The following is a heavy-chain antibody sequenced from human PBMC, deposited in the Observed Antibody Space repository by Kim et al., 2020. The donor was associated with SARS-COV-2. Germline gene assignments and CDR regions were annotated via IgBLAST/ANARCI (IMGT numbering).Heavy chain of an antibody. CDR3: ARVGTTYSSSWSFYYFDY. CDR1: GGSISSGGYY. V-gene: IGHV4-31*03. J-gene: IGHJ4*02. Sequence: SETLSLTCTVSGGSISSGGYYWSWIRQHPGKGLEWIGYIYYSGSTYYNPSLKSRVTISVDTSKNQFSLKLSSVTAADTAVYYCARVGTTYSSSWSFYYFDYWGQGTLVTVSS. D-gene: IGHD6-13*01. CDR2: IYYSGST.